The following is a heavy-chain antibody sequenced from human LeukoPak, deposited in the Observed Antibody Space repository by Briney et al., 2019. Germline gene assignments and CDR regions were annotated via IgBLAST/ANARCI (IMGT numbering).Heavy chain of an antibody. CDR3: ARVDYDSSGYFDY. CDR2: INHSGST. J-gene: IGHJ4*02. CDR1: GGSFSGYY. D-gene: IGHD3-22*01. V-gene: IGHV4-34*01. Sequence: PSETLSLTCAVYGGSFSGYYWSWIRQPPGKGLEWIGEINHSGSTNYNPSLKSRVTISVDTSKNQFSLKLSSVTPADTAVYYCARVDYDSSGYFDYWGQGTLVTVSS.